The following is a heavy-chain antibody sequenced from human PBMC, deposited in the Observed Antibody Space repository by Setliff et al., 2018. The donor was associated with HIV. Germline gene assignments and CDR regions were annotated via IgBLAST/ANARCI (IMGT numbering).Heavy chain of an antibody. CDR2: ISGSGGST. J-gene: IGHJ5*02. Sequence: GSLRLSCAASGFTFSSYAMSWVRQAPGKGLEWVSGISGSGGSTYYADSVKGRFTISRDNSKTTLYLQMNSLRAEDTAVYYCAKADRGYGRNWFDPWGQGTLVTVSS. CDR1: GFTFSSYA. D-gene: IGHD4-17*01. CDR3: AKADRGYGRNWFDP. V-gene: IGHV3-23*01.